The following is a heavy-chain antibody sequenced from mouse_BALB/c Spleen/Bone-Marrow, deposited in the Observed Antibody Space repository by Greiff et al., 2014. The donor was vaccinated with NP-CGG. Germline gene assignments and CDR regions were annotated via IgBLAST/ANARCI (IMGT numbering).Heavy chain of an antibody. V-gene: IGHV1S137*01. D-gene: IGHD2-14*01. Sequence: VKLQESGAKLVRPGVSVKISCKGSGYTFTDHAMHWVKRSHAKSLEWIGLISGYYGDAIYNQKFKGKATMTVDKSSSTAYMELARLTSEYSAIYYCARSGKVRNAMDYWGQGTSVTVSS. J-gene: IGHJ4*01. CDR1: GYTFTDHA. CDR3: ARSGKVRNAMDY. CDR2: ISGYYGDA.